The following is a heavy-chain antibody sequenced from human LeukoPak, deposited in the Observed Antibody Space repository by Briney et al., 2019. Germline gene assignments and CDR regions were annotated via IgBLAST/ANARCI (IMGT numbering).Heavy chain of an antibody. D-gene: IGHD5-18*01. CDR2: IKQDGSEK. Sequence: GGSLRLSCAASGFTFSSYWMSWVRQAPGKGLEWVANIKQDGSEKYYVDSVKGRFTISRDNAKNSLYLQMNSLRAEDTAVYYCATLERDTAMLDAFDIWGQGTMVTVSS. CDR3: ATLERDTAMLDAFDI. CDR1: GFTFSSYW. V-gene: IGHV3-7*01. J-gene: IGHJ3*02.